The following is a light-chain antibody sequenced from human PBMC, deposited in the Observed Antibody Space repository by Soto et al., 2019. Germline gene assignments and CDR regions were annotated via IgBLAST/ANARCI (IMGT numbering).Light chain of an antibody. V-gene: IGKV1-5*01. CDR3: QQYNSWWT. CDR2: DAS. J-gene: IGKJ1*01. CDR1: QSISTF. Sequence: DIQVTQSPSSLSASVGDRVTISCRTSQSISTFLNWYQQKPGKAPKLLIYDASSLESGVPSRFSGSGSGTEFTLTISSLQPDDFATYYCQQYNSWWTFGQGTKVDIK.